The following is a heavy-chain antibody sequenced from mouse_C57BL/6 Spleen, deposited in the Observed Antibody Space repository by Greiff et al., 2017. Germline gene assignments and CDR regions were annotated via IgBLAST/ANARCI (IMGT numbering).Heavy chain of an antibody. J-gene: IGHJ1*03. CDR3: ARKDYGSSYYWYFDV. CDR2: ISDGGSYT. V-gene: IGHV5-4*03. D-gene: IGHD1-1*01. CDR1: GFTFSSYA. Sequence: DVKLVESGGGLVKPGGSLKLSCAASGFTFSSYAMSWVRQTPEKRLEWVATISDGGSYTYYPDNVKGRFTISRDNAKNNLYLQMSHLKSEDTAMYYCARKDYGSSYYWYFDVWGTGTTVTVSS.